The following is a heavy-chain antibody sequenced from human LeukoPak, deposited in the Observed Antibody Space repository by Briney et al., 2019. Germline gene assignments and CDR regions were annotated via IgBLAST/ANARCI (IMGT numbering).Heavy chain of an antibody. V-gene: IGHV3-9*03. CDR3: AKDSGGGDYYYYYMDV. J-gene: IGHJ6*03. Sequence: GRSLRLSCAASGFTFDDYAMHWVRQAPGKGLDSVSGISWNSGSIGYADSVKGRFTISRDNAKNSLYLQMNSLRAEDMALYYCAKDSGGGDYYYYYMDVWGKGTTVTVSS. D-gene: IGHD3-10*01. CDR2: ISWNSGSI. CDR1: GFTFDDYA.